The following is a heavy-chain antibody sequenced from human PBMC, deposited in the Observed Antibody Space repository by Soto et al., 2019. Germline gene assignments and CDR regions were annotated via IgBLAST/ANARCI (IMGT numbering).Heavy chain of an antibody. CDR2: IIPLFGTP. Sequence: GASVKVSCKASGGIFSTYAISWLRQAPGQGLEWMGGIIPLFGTPNYAQRFQGRVTITADESTSTAYMELSRLRSEDTAVYYCARVPGPATVAWLTALGVFDIWGQGTLVTVSS. CDR3: ARVPGPATVAWLTALGVFDI. CDR1: GGIFSTYA. V-gene: IGHV1-69*13. D-gene: IGHD3-3*01. J-gene: IGHJ3*02.